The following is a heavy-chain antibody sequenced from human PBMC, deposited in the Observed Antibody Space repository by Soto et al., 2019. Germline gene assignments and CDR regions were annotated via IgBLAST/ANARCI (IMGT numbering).Heavy chain of an antibody. V-gene: IGHV4-59*01. Sequence: SETLSLTYRACGSSTSSYYWRWIRQPRGKGLEWIGYIYYSGSTHYNSSLKRRVTISVDTSKNQLSLKLSSVTAADTAVYYCARATYDYDSSGYYGYYFDSWGQGTLGTVS. D-gene: IGHD3-22*01. CDR1: GSSTSSYY. J-gene: IGHJ4*02. CDR2: IYYSGST. CDR3: ARATYDYDSSGYYGYYFDS.